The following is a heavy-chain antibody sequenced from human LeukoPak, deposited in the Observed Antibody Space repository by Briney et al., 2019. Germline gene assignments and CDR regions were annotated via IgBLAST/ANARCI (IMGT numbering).Heavy chain of an antibody. CDR3: ARVGGPSYYDSSGYSGY. Sequence: GSSVKVSCKASGGTFSSYAISWVRQAPGQGLEWMGGIIPIFGTANYAQKFQGRVTITADESTSTAYMELSSLRSEDTAVYYCARVGGPSYYDSSGYSGYWGQGTLVTVSS. CDR1: GGTFSSYA. J-gene: IGHJ4*02. V-gene: IGHV1-69*01. CDR2: IIPIFGTA. D-gene: IGHD3-22*01.